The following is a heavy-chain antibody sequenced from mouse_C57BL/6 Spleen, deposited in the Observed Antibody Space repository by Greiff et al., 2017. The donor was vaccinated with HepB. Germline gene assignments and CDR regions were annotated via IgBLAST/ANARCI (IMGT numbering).Heavy chain of an antibody. Sequence: QVQLQQPGAELVKPGASVKLSCKASGYTFTSYWMQWVKQRPGQGLEWIGEIDPSDSYTNYNQKFKGKATLTVDTSSSTAYMQLSSLTSEDSAVYYCARWGSSYRDYAMDYWGQGTSVTVSS. CDR3: ARWGSSYRDYAMDY. J-gene: IGHJ4*01. CDR1: GYTFTSYW. D-gene: IGHD1-1*01. CDR2: IDPSDSYT. V-gene: IGHV1-50*01.